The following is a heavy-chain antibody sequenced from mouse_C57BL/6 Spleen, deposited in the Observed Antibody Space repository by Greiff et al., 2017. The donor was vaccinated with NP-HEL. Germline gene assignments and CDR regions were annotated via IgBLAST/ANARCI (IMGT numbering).Heavy chain of an antibody. CDR3: AREDDYDGYYFDD. CDR1: GFTFSSYG. V-gene: IGHV5-6*01. D-gene: IGHD2-4*01. Sequence: EVQLVESGRDLVKPGGSLKLSCAASGFTFSSYGMSWVRQTPDKRLEWVATISSGGSYTYYQDSVKGRFTISRDNATTTLDLQLSSLKSEDTAMYYCAREDDYDGYYFDDWGQGTTLTVSS. J-gene: IGHJ2*01. CDR2: ISSGGSYT.